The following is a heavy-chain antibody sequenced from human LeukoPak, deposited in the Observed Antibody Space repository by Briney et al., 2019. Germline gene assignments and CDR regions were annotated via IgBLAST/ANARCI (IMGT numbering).Heavy chain of an antibody. Sequence: PGGSLRLSCAASGFTVSSNYMNWVRQAPGKGLEWVSVICSSGSTYYADSVKGRFTISRDNSKNTLYLQMNSLRAEDTAVYYCARVTVINYFDYWGQGTLVTVSS. CDR1: GFTVSSNY. CDR2: ICSSGST. D-gene: IGHD4-11*01. CDR3: ARVTVINYFDY. V-gene: IGHV3-53*01. J-gene: IGHJ4*02.